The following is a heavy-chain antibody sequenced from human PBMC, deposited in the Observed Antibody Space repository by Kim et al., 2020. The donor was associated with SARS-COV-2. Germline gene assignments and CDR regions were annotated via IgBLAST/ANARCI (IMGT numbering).Heavy chain of an antibody. Sequence: GGSLRLSCAASGFTFSDYSMNWVRQAPGKGLEWVSSISRSNSYIYYADSMKGRFTISRDNAKNSLYLQMNSLRAEDTAVYYCARDQQPIVTTGYFDCWGQGTLVTVSS. CDR2: ISRSNSYI. J-gene: IGHJ4*02. CDR1: GFTFSDYS. V-gene: IGHV3-21*04. CDR3: ARDQQPIVTTGYFDC. D-gene: IGHD5-12*01.